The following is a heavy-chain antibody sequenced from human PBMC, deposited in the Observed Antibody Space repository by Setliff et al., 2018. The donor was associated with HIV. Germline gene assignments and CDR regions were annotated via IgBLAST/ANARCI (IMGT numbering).Heavy chain of an antibody. CDR2: IYFTGSS. D-gene: IGHD4-17*01. J-gene: IGHJ3*01. V-gene: IGHV4-59*01. Sequence: PSETLSLTCTVSGGSISTYYWGWIRQPTGKGLEWIGSIYFTGSSDNNPSLKSRVTLSVDTSKHQFSLKLSSVTAADTAVYYCARVQMAYAAFDVWGQGTMVTVSS. CDR1: GGSISTYY. CDR3: ARVQMAYAAFDV.